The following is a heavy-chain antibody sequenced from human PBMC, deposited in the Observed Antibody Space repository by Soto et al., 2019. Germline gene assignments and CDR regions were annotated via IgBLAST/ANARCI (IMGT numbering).Heavy chain of an antibody. Sequence: AETLSLTCAVSGGSISSSNWWSWVRQPPGKGLEWIGEIYHSGSTNYNPSLKSRVTISVDKSKNQFSLKLSSVTAADTAVYYCARMFGVVIGPMDYYYGMDVCGQGTTVTVSS. CDR1: GGSISSSNW. CDR3: ARMFGVVIGPMDYYYGMDV. V-gene: IGHV4-4*02. D-gene: IGHD3-3*01. J-gene: IGHJ6*02. CDR2: IYHSGST.